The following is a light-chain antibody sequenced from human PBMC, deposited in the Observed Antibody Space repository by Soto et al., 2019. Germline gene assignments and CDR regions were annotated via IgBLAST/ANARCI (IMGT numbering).Light chain of an antibody. Sequence: EIVLTQSPGPLSFXPGESATLSFRASQSVSSNLAWYQQKPGQPPRLFIYGASSRATGIPDRFSGSGSGTDFTLIISRLEPEDFAVYYCQQYGRTPITFGQGTRLEIK. V-gene: IGKV3-20*01. CDR2: GAS. CDR3: QQYGRTPIT. J-gene: IGKJ5*01. CDR1: QSVSSN.